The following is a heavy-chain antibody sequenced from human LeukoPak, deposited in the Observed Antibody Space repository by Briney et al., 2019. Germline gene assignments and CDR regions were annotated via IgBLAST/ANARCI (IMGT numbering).Heavy chain of an antibody. J-gene: IGHJ6*03. D-gene: IGHD2-21*02. CDR2: ISGYNGNT. CDR3: ARGPYCGGDCRGDYYYYMDV. CDR1: GYTFTTYN. V-gene: IGHV1-18*01. Sequence: GASVKVSCKASGYTFTTYNINWVRQAPGQGLEWMGWISGYNGNTNYAQKLQGRVTMTTDTSTSTAYMELRSLKSDDTAVYYCARGPYCGGDCRGDYYYYMDVWGKGTTVTISS.